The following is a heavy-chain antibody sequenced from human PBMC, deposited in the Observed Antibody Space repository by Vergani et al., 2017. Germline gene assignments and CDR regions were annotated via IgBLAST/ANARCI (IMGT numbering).Heavy chain of an antibody. Sequence: EVQLVESGGGLVQPGRSLRLSCTASGFTFGDYAMSWVRQAPGKGLEWVSAISGSGGSTYYADSVKGRFTISRDNSKNTLYLQMNSLKTEDTAVYYCTTDGEYSSSSGSVLIDYWGQGTLVTVSS. CDR3: TTDGEYSSSSGSVLIDY. J-gene: IGHJ4*02. CDR2: ISGSGGST. CDR1: GFTFGDYA. V-gene: IGHV3-23*04. D-gene: IGHD6-6*01.